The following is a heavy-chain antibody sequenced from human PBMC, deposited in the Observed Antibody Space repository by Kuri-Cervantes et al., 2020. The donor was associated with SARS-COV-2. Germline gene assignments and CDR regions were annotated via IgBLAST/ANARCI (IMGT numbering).Heavy chain of an antibody. CDR2: IYHSGST. D-gene: IGHD6-13*01. V-gene: IGHV4-30-2*01. J-gene: IGHJ4*02. CDR1: GGSISSGGYY. Sequence: SETLSLTCTVSGGSISSGGYYWSWIRQPPGKGLEWIGYIYHSGSTYYNPSLKSQVTISVDRSKNQFSLKLSSVTAADTAVYYCARSFSSWYPDYWGQGTLVTVSS. CDR3: ARSFSSWYPDY.